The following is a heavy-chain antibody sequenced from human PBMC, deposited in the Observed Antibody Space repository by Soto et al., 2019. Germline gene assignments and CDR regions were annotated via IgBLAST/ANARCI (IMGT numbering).Heavy chain of an antibody. V-gene: IGHV1-69*06. J-gene: IGHJ2*01. CDR2: IIPIFGTA. D-gene: IGHD2-21*02. CDR3: ARAFCGGDCLHRKNWYFVL. CDR1: GGTFSSYA. Sequence: SVKVSCKASGGTFSSYAISWVRQAPGQGLEWMGGIIPIFGTANYAQKFQGRVTITADKSTSTAYMELSSLRSEDTAVYYCARAFCGGDCLHRKNWYFVLWGGGTLVPVS.